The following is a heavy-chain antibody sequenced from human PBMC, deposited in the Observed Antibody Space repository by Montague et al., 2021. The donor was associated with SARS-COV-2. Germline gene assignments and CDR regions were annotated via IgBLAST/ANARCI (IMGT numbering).Heavy chain of an antibody. CDR3: ARDQLIRGVPAFDM. D-gene: IGHD3-10*01. Sequence: SLGLSCAASGFTFSTYNMNWVRQIPGKGLEWLSYISSGSGAIFYADAVKGRFTVSRDNAKNSLFLQMNSLRAEDTAVYYCARDQLIRGVPAFDMWGQGTMVTVSS. V-gene: IGHV3-48*04. J-gene: IGHJ3*02. CDR2: ISSGSGAI. CDR1: GFTFSTYN.